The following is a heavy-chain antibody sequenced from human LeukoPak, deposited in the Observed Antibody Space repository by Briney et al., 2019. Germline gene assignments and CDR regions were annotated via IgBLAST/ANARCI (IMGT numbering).Heavy chain of an antibody. D-gene: IGHD6-6*01. Sequence: PSETLSLTCTVSGGSISSYYWSWIRQPPGKGLEWIGYIHYTGSTNYNPSLKSRVTILLYTSENQFSLRLSSVTAADTAVYYCAKHSHNTSSENFDYWGQGTLVTVSS. V-gene: IGHV4-59*08. CDR2: IHYTGST. J-gene: IGHJ4*02. CDR3: AKHSHNTSSENFDY. CDR1: GGSISSYY.